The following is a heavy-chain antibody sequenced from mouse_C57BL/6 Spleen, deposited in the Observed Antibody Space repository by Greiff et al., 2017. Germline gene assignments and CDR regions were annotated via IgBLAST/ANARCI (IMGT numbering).Heavy chain of an antibody. Sequence: VQLQQPGAELVQPGASVKLSCKASGYTFTSYWMQWVKQRPGQGLEWIGEIDPSDSYTTYNQKFKGKATLTVDTSSSTAYMQLRSLTSEDSAVDYCARRRDSYAMAYWGQGTSVTVSA. D-gene: IGHD3-2*01. J-gene: IGHJ4*01. V-gene: IGHV1-50*01. CDR1: GYTFTSYW. CDR2: IDPSDSYT. CDR3: ARRRDSYAMAY.